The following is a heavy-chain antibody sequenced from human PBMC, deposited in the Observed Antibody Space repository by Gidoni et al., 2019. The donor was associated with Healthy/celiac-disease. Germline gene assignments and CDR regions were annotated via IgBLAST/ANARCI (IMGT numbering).Heavy chain of an antibody. V-gene: IGHV3-23*01. Sequence: ELQMLESGGGLVQPGGCLRLSCAASGFTFSSYAMSWVLQAPGKGLECVSAISVSGGSTYYADSVKGRFTISRDNSKNTLYLQMNSLRAEDTAVYYCAKTAVYGSGKEWFDPWGQGTLVTVSS. CDR3: AKTAVYGSGKEWFDP. CDR1: GFTFSSYA. CDR2: ISVSGGST. J-gene: IGHJ5*02. D-gene: IGHD3-10*01.